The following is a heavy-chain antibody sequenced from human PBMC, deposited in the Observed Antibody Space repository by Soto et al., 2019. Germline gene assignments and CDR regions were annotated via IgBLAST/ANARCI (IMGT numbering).Heavy chain of an antibody. CDR1: GFTFSSYW. J-gene: IGHJ4*02. D-gene: IGHD3-3*01. CDR2: INSDGSST. CDR3: ASSDFWSGYSRSPYFDY. Sequence: GSLRLSCAASGFTFSSYWMHWVRQAPGKGLVWVSRINSDGSSTSYADSVKGRFTISRDNAKNTLYLQMNSLRAEDTAVYYCASSDFWSGYSRSPYFDYWGQGTLVTVSS. V-gene: IGHV3-74*01.